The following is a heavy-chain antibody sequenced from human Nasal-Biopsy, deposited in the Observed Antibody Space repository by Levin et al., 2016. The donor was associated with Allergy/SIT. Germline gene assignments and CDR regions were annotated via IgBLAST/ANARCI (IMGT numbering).Heavy chain of an antibody. V-gene: IGHV3-23*01. CDR1: GFTFSNYA. D-gene: IGHD3-22*01. CDR2: ISGSGGST. J-gene: IGHJ4*02. CDR3: AKGAAYYDSSGQLEYYFDC. Sequence: GGSLRLSCAASGFTFSNYAMIWVRQAPGKGLEWVSGISGSGGSTYYADSVTGRFTISRDNSKNTLYLQMNSLRAEDTAVYYCAKGAAYYDSSGQLEYYFDCWGQGTLVTVSS.